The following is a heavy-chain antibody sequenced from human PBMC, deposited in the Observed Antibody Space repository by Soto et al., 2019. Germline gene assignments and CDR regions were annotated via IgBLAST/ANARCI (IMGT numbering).Heavy chain of an antibody. CDR3: ARFHILSWLEP. CDR1: GGTFSSYG. J-gene: IGHJ5*02. V-gene: IGHV1-18*01. CDR2: ISAYNGKT. D-gene: IGHD2-8*01. Sequence: ASVKVSYKASGGTFSSYGISWLRQAPGQGLEWMGWISAYNGKTNYAQKLQGRVTMTTDTSTSTAYMELRRLRSDDTAVYYCARFHILSWLEPWGQGTMVTVSS.